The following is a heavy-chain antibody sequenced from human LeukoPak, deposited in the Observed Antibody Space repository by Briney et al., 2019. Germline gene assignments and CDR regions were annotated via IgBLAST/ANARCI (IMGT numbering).Heavy chain of an antibody. D-gene: IGHD3-22*01. J-gene: IGHJ4*02. Sequence: SETLSLTCTVSGYSISSGYYWGWIRQPPGKGLEWIGSIYYSGSTYYNPSLKSRVTISVDTSKNQFSLKLSSVTAADTAVYYCARDRKYYYDSSGYLDYWGQGTLVTVSS. CDR3: ARDRKYYYDSSGYLDY. V-gene: IGHV4-38-2*02. CDR2: IYYSGST. CDR1: GYSISSGYY.